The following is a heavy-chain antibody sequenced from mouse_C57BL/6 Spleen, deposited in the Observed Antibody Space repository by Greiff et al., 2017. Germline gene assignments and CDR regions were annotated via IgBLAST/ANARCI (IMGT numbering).Heavy chain of an antibody. Sequence: EVQRVESGGGLVKPGGSLKLSCAASGFTFSSYAMSWVRQTPEKRLEWVATISDGGSYTYYPDNVKGRFTISRYNAKNNLYLQMSHLKSEDTAMYYCARGERGYFDVWGTGTTVTVSS. V-gene: IGHV5-4*01. CDR2: ISDGGSYT. J-gene: IGHJ1*03. CDR1: GFTFSSYA. CDR3: ARGERGYFDV.